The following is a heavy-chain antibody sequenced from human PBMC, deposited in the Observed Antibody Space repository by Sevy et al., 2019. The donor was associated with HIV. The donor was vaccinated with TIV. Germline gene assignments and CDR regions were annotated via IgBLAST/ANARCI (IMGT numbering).Heavy chain of an antibody. D-gene: IGHD3-10*01. Sequence: GGSLRLSCAASGFTFSSYDMHWVRQATGKGLEWVSSIGSAGDTYYPGSVKGRFTISRENAKNSLYLQVKSLRAGDTAVYYCARGGYGSRSFYPYYYYGMDVWGQGTTVTVPS. V-gene: IGHV3-13*01. J-gene: IGHJ6*02. CDR1: GFTFSSYD. CDR3: ARGGYGSRSFYPYYYYGMDV. CDR2: IGSAGDT.